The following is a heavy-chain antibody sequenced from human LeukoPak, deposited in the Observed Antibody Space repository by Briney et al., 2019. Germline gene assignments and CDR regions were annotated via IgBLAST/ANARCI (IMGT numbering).Heavy chain of an antibody. D-gene: IGHD2-8*02. CDR3: ARQARYCSGGTCFDS. CDR2: IYSSGST. J-gene: IGHJ4*02. Sequence: SETLSLTCTVSGGSISSYHWSWIRQTPGKGLEWIGHIYSSGSTNYIPSLKSRVTISVDTSKNQFSLKLSSVTAADMAVYFCARQARYCSGGTCFDSWGQGTLVAVSS. CDR1: GGSISSYH. V-gene: IGHV4-59*08.